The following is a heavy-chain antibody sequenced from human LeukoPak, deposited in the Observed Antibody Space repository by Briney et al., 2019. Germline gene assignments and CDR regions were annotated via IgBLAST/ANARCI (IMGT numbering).Heavy chain of an antibody. Sequence: ASVKVSCKASGYTFNSYGISWVRHAPGQGLEWMGWTSAYTGNTNYAQKLQDRVTMTTDPSTRTAYMELRSLRSDDTAVYYCARVPGALGGGYYYYMDVWGKGTTVTISS. J-gene: IGHJ6*03. CDR3: ARVPGALGGGYYYYMDV. D-gene: IGHD2-15*01. CDR2: TSAYTGNT. CDR1: GYTFNSYG. V-gene: IGHV1-18*01.